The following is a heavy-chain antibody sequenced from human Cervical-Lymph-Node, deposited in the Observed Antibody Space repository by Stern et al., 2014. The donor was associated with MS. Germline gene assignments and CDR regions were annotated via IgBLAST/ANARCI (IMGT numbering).Heavy chain of an antibody. Sequence: QVQLLQPGAEVKKPGSSMKVSCKASGGSFSSIDISWVRQAPGQGLEWMGGIIPMFGTTNYAQKVQGRVTIVADESTNTVNMELRSLRSEDTAVYYCVRDQGGIADSWGQGTLVTVSS. V-gene: IGHV1-69*01. J-gene: IGHJ5*01. CDR2: IIPMFGTT. CDR3: VRDQGGIADS. CDR1: GGSFSSID. D-gene: IGHD6-13*01.